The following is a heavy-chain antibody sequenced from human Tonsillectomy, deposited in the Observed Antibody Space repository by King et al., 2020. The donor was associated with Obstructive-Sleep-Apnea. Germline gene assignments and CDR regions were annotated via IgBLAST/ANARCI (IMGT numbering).Heavy chain of an antibody. V-gene: IGHV3-11*06. J-gene: IGHJ4*02. CDR2: ISGSSSYT. CDR1: GFIFSDYY. D-gene: IGHD2-2*01. Sequence: VQLVESGGGLVKPGGSLRLSCTASGFIFSDYYMTWIRQAPGKGLEWVSYISGSSSYTNYADSVKGRFTLSRDNAKNSLYLQMNSLRAEDTAVYYCARDRVVPAASEFDYWGQGILVTVSS. CDR3: ARDRVVPAASEFDY.